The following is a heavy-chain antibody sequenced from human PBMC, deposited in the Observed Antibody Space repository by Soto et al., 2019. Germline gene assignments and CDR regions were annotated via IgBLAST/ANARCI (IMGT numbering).Heavy chain of an antibody. D-gene: IGHD3-3*02. Sequence: GASVKVSCKASGGTFSSYAISWVRQAPGQGLEWMGGIIPIFGTANYAQKFQGRVTITADESTSTAYMELSSLRSEDTAVYYCARQPDSLAEFDIWAKGQWSPSPQ. J-gene: IGHJ3*02. CDR1: GGTFSSYA. V-gene: IGHV1-69*13. CDR2: IIPIFGTA. CDR3: ARQPDSLAEFDI.